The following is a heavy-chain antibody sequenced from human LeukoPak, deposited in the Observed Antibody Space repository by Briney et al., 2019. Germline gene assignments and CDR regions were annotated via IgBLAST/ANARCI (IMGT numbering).Heavy chain of an antibody. CDR2: INHSGST. D-gene: IGHD2-15*01. CDR1: GGFFSGYY. Sequence: SETLSLICAVYGGFFSGYYWSWIRQPPGKGLEWIGEINHSGSTNYNPSLKSRVTISVDTSKNQFSLKLSSVTAADTAVYYCASKPSYCSGGSCYSGGKDYWGQGTLVTVSS. CDR3: ASKPSYCSGGSCYSGGKDY. J-gene: IGHJ4*02. V-gene: IGHV4-34*01.